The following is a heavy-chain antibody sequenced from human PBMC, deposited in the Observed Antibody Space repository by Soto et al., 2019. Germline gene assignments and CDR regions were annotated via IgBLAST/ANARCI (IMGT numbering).Heavy chain of an antibody. CDR1: EFTFSSYS. Sequence: EVQLVESGGGLVKPGGSLRLSCAASEFTFSSYSMHWVRQAPGKGLEWVSSIDSSSVYTFYADSVKGRFTVSRANAQNSRYLQMNSLRAEDTAVYYCARSLVGATPASWGQGTLVTVSS. D-gene: IGHD1-26*01. CDR3: ARSLVGATPAS. CDR2: IDSSSVYT. V-gene: IGHV3-21*01. J-gene: IGHJ5*02.